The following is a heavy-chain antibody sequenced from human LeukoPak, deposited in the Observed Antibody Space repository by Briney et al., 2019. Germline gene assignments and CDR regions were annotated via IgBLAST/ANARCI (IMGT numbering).Heavy chain of an antibody. J-gene: IGHJ4*02. D-gene: IGHD6-6*01. V-gene: IGHV5-51*01. CDR2: VYPGDSET. Sequence: GESLKISCKGSGYSFTSYWIGWLRQTPGKGLEWMGIVYPGDSETRYNPSFQGQVTISADKSISTAYLQWTSLKASDTAIYYCATTSRYFDYWGQGTLVTVSS. CDR1: GYSFTSYW. CDR3: ATTSRYFDY.